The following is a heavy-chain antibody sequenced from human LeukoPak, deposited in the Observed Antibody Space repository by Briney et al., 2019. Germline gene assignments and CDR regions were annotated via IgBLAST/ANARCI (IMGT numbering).Heavy chain of an antibody. V-gene: IGHV3-74*01. D-gene: IGHD1-14*01. J-gene: IGHJ6*03. CDR1: GFTFSDYW. CDR3: AKTASPTPQYYYYMDV. CDR2: INGDGSIT. Sequence: PGGSLRLSCAASGFTFSDYWMHWVRQVPGKGLVWVSRINGDGSITNYADSVKGRFTISRDDSKYTLHLQMNSLRAEDTAVYYCAKTASPTPQYYYYMDVWGKGTTVTVSS.